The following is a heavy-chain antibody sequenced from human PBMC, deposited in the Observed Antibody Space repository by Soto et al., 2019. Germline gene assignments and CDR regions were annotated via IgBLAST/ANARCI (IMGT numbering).Heavy chain of an antibody. CDR3: ASQGSSGWSKFDP. Sequence: QVQLVQSGAEVKKPGSSVKVSCKASGGTFSSYTISWVRQAPGQGLEWMGRIIPILGIANYAQKFQGRVTITADKSTSTAYMELSSLRSEDMAVYYCASQGSSGWSKFDPWGQGTLVTVSS. CDR1: GGTFSSYT. V-gene: IGHV1-69*02. CDR2: IIPILGIA. D-gene: IGHD6-19*01. J-gene: IGHJ5*02.